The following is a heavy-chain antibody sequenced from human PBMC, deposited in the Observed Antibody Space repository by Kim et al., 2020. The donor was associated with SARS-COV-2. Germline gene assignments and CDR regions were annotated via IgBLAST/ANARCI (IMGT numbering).Heavy chain of an antibody. V-gene: IGHV4-39*01. CDR3: ARHWLAYDILTGYYPVYFDY. J-gene: IGHJ4*02. CDR1: GGSISSSSYY. Sequence: SETLSLTCTVSGGSISSSSYYWGWIRQPPGKGLEWIGSIYYSGSTYYNPSLKSRVTISVDTSKNQFSLKLSSVTAADTAVYYCARHWLAYDILTGYYPVYFDYWGQGTLVTVSS. D-gene: IGHD3-9*01. CDR2: IYYSGST.